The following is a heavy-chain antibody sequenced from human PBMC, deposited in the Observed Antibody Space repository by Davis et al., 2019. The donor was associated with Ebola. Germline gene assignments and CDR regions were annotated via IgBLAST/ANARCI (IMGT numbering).Heavy chain of an antibody. CDR2: MNPNSGNT. Sequence: GESLKISCAASGFTFSSYAISWVRQATGQGLEWMGWMNPNSGNTGYAQKFQGRVTMTRNTSISTAYMELSSLRSEDTAVYYCARGYGDYYYYGMDVWGQGTTVTVSS. J-gene: IGHJ6*02. D-gene: IGHD4-17*01. V-gene: IGHV1-8*02. CDR1: GFTFSSYA. CDR3: ARGYGDYYYYGMDV.